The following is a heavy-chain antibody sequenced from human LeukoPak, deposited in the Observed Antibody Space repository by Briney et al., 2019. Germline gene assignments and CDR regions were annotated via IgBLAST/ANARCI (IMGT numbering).Heavy chain of an antibody. CDR2: IYHSGST. Sequence: SETLSLTCTVSGYSISSGYYWGWIRPPPGKGLEWIGSIYHSGSTYYNPSLKSRVTISVDTSKNQFSLKLSSVTAADTAVYYCARGPSGSYPFDYWGQGTLVTVSS. V-gene: IGHV4-38-2*02. D-gene: IGHD1-26*01. J-gene: IGHJ4*02. CDR1: GYSISSGYY. CDR3: ARGPSGSYPFDY.